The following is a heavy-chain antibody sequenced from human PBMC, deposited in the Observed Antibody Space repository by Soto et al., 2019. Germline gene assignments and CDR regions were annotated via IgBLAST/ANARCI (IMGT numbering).Heavy chain of an antibody. CDR1: GGSISSGGYS. J-gene: IGHJ1*01. CDR2: IYHSGST. CDR3: ATDTVTGYFQH. V-gene: IGHV4-30-2*01. D-gene: IGHD4-17*01. Sequence: QLQLQESGSGLVKPSQTLSLTCAVSGGSISSGGYSWSWIRHPPGKGLEWIGYIYHSGSTYYNPSLKSRVTISVDRSKNQFSLKLSSVTAADTAVYYCATDTVTGYFQHWGQGTLVTVSS.